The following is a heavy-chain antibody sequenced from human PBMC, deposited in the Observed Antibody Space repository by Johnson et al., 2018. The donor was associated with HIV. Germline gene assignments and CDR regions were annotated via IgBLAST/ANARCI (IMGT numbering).Heavy chain of an antibody. J-gene: IGHJ3*02. CDR2: ISGSGGST. CDR3: AKGGSSSTAFDI. D-gene: IGHD6-6*01. V-gene: IGHV3-23*04. Sequence: MQLVESGGGVVQPGGSLRLSCAASGFTFSSYAMSWVRQAPGKGLEWVSAISGSGGSTYYADSVKGRFTISRDNSKNTLYLQMNSLRAEDTAVYYCAKGGSSSTAFDIWGQGTMVTVSS. CDR1: GFTFSSYA.